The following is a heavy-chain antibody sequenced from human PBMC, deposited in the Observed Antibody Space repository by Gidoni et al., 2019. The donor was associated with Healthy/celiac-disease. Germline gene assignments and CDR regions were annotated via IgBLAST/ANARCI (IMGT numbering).Heavy chain of an antibody. CDR1: GGSISSYY. J-gene: IGHJ4*02. V-gene: IGHV4-59*01. Sequence: QVQLQESGPGLVKPSETLSLTCTVSGGSISSYYWSWIRQPPGKGLEWIGYIYYSGSTNYNPSLKSRVTISVDTSKNQFSLKLSSVTAADTAVYYCAREVAVAGTDYGFVDYWGQGTLVTVSS. CDR3: AREVAVAGTDYGFVDY. CDR2: IYYSGST. D-gene: IGHD6-19*01.